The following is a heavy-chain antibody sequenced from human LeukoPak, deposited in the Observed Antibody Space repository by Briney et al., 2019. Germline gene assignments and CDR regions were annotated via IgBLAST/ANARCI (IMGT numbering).Heavy chain of an antibody. D-gene: IGHD2-2*01. CDR3: ARGGVRYCSSTSCSPFDY. CDR1: GGSISSGDYY. Sequence: PSETLSLTCTVSGGSISSGDYYWSWIRQPPGKGLEWTGYIYYSGSTYYNPSLKSRVTISVDTSKNQFSLKLSSVTAADTAVYYCARGGVRYCSSTSCSPFDYWGQGTLVTVSS. V-gene: IGHV4-30-4*08. CDR2: IYYSGST. J-gene: IGHJ4*02.